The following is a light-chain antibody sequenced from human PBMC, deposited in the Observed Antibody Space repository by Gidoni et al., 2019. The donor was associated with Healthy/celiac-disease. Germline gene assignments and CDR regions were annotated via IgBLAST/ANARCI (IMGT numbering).Light chain of an antibody. J-gene: IGKJ2*01. CDR3: QQYNNWPPGRYP. CDR1: QSVSSN. Sequence: ERVMTQSPATLSVSPGERATLSCRASQSVSSNLAWYQQKPGQAPRLLIYGASTRATGIPARFSGSGSGTEFTLTISSLQSEDFAVYYCQQYNNWPPGRYPCGQXTKLE. V-gene: IGKV3-15*01. CDR2: GAS.